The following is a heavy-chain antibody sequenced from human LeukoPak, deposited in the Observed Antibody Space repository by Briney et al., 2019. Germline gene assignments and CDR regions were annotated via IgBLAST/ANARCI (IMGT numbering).Heavy chain of an antibody. V-gene: IGHV1-2*02. D-gene: IGHD4-23*01. Sequence: GASVKVSCKASGYTFTGYYMNWVRQAPGQGLEWMGWINPNSGGTNYAQKFQGRVTMTRDTSISTAYMELSRLRSDDTAVYYCARVPTDYGGNAGSLDFDYWGQGTLVTVSS. CDR2: INPNSGGT. J-gene: IGHJ4*02. CDR1: GYTFTGYY. CDR3: ARVPTDYGGNAGSLDFDY.